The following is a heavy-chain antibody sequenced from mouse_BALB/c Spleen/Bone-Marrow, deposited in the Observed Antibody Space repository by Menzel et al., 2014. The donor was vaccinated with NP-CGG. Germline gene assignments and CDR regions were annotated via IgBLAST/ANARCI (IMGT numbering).Heavy chain of an antibody. J-gene: IGHJ2*02. Sequence: EVKLAESGAGLVQPGASVKLSCAASGFTFSSLQMHWIRQAPEKGLEWIGYISTCSSNSYYAHTVKGRFTVTRDKPKNTRFVHMDVIRSEAAAMSDYDGEGDDYEGVDYWGQGTSLTVSS. D-gene: IGHD2-4*01. CDR2: ISTCSSNS. CDR3: DGEGDDYEGVDY. CDR1: GFTFSSLQ. V-gene: IGHV5-17*02.